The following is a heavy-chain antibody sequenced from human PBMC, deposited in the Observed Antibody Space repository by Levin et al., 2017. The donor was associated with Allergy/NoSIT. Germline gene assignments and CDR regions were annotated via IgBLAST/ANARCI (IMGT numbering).Heavy chain of an antibody. CDR2: ISSSGSTI. CDR1: GFTFSDYY. J-gene: IGHJ3*02. D-gene: IGHD1-26*01. V-gene: IGHV3-11*01. Sequence: GGSLRLSCAASGFTFSDYYMSWIRQAPGKGLEWVSYISSSGSTIYYADSVKGRFTISRDNAKNSLYLQMNSLRAEDTAVYYCAREYVVVGATDAFDIWGQGTMVTVSS. CDR3: AREYVVVGATDAFDI.